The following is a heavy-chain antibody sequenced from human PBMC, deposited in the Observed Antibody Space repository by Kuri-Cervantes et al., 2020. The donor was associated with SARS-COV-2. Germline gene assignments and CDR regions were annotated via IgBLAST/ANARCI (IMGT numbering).Heavy chain of an antibody. J-gene: IGHJ4*02. Sequence: GESLKISCAASGFTVSDYYMTWVRQAPGKGLEWVSVIYVHRTEYADSVKGRFTISRDNSNNTVYLQMNSLRAEDAAVYYCARSRYTNSWYYFDYWGQGTLVTVSS. D-gene: IGHD6-13*01. CDR2: IYVHRT. CDR3: ARSRYTNSWYYFDY. CDR1: GFTVSDYY. V-gene: IGHV3-53*01.